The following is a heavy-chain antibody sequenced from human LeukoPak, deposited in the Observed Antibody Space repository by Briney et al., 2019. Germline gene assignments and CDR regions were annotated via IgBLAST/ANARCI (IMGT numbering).Heavy chain of an antibody. V-gene: IGHV3-9*01. D-gene: IGHD3-22*01. CDR2: ISWNSGSI. CDR1: GFTCYDYA. J-gene: IGHJ3*02. Sequence: PGGSLRLSCAASGFTCYDYAMHWVRQAPGKGLEWVSGISWNSGSIGYAGSVKGRFTISRDNAKNSLYLQMNSLRAEDTALCYCAAGYDSSGYYHDAFDIWGQGTMVTVSS. CDR3: AAGYDSSGYYHDAFDI.